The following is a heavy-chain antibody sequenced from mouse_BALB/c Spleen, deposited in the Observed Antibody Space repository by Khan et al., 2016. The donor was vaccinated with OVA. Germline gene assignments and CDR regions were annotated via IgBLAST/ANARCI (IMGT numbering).Heavy chain of an antibody. CDR3: ASSGYDYFAY. CDR1: GYAFSNSW. D-gene: IGHD2-14*01. Sequence: QVHVKQSGAELVRPGSSVKISCKASGYAFSNSWMNWVKQRPGQGLEWIGQIYPGDGDTSFNGKFRGKATLTADKSSSTAYMQLSSLTSEDSAVYFCASSGYDYFAYWGQGTLVTVSA. CDR2: IYPGDGDT. J-gene: IGHJ3*01. V-gene: IGHV1-80*01.